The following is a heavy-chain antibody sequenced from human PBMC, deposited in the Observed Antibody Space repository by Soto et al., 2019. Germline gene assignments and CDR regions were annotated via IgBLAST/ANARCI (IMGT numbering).Heavy chain of an antibody. V-gene: IGHV3-21*01. J-gene: IGHJ4*02. CDR2: ISSSSSYI. D-gene: IGHD3-10*01. CDR3: ARDSGMVRGVLDY. CDR1: GFTFSSYS. Sequence: GGSLRLSCAASGFTFSSYSMNWVRQAPGKGLEWVSSISSSSSYIYYADSVKGRFTISRDNAKNSLYLQMNSLRAEDTAVYYCARDSGMVRGVLDYWGQATLVTVSS.